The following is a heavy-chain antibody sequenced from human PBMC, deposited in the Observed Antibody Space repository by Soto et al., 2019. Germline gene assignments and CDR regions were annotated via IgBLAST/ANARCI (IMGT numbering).Heavy chain of an antibody. D-gene: IGHD2-2*01. Sequence: PGGSLRLSCAASGFSFSSYSMNWVRQAPGKGLEWVSSISSSSSYIYYADSVKGRFTISRDNAKNSLYLQMNSLRAEDTAVYYCARDLYCSSSSCYPGFVDSWGQGTLLTVSS. CDR1: GFSFSSYS. J-gene: IGHJ4*02. CDR3: ARDLYCSSSSCYPGFVDS. V-gene: IGHV3-21*01. CDR2: ISSSSSYI.